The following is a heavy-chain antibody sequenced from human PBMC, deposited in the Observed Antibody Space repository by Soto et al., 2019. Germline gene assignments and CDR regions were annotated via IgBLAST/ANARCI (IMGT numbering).Heavy chain of an antibody. D-gene: IGHD3-22*01. V-gene: IGHV3-21*01. J-gene: IGHJ6*02. CDR3: ARDTFKDYYDSSGPWNGDRRYFHGMDV. CDR1: GFTFSSYS. Sequence: GGSLRLSCAASGFTFSSYSMNWVRQAPGKGLEWVSSISSSSSYIYYADSVKGRFTISRDNAKNSLYLQMNSLRAEDTAVYYCARDTFKDYYDSSGPWNGDRRYFHGMDVWGQGTTVTVSS. CDR2: ISSSSSYI.